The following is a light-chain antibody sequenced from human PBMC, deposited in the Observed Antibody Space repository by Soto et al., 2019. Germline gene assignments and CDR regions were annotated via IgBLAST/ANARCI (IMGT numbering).Light chain of an antibody. CDR3: MQGLQTPLT. CDR2: LGS. CDR1: QSLLHRSGRNY. J-gene: IGKJ4*01. Sequence: EIVMTQSPLSLPVTPGEPASISCRSSQSLLHRSGRNYLAWYLQKPGQSPQLLIYLGSNRASGVPDRFSGSGSGTDFTLRISRVEVDDVGIYYCMQGLQTPLTFDGGTRVEIK. V-gene: IGKV2-28*01.